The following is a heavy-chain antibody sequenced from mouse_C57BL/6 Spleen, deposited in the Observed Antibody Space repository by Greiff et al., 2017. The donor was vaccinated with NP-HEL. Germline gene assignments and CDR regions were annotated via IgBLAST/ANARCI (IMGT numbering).Heavy chain of an antibody. CDR3: AREIYDYDPFAY. D-gene: IGHD2-4*01. CDR2: IHPNSGST. J-gene: IGHJ3*01. V-gene: IGHV1-64*01. Sequence: QVQLQQPGAELVKPGASVKLSCKASGYTFTSYWMHWVKQRPGQGLEWIGMIHPNSGSTNYNEKFKSKATLTVDKSSSTAYMQLSSLTSEDSAVYYCAREIYDYDPFAYWGQGTLVTVSA. CDR1: GYTFTSYW.